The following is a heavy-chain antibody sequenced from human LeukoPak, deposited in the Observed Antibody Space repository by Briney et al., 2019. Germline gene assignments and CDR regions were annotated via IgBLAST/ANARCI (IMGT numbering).Heavy chain of an antibody. CDR3: TRDHWIGGFMDV. Sequence: GGSLRLSCAASGFTFSSYGMHWVRQAPGKGLEWVAVISYDGSNKYYADSVKGRFTISRDNSKNTLYLQMNSLRAEDTAVYYCTRDHWIGGFMDVWGKGTTVTVSS. J-gene: IGHJ6*04. D-gene: IGHD1-1*01. V-gene: IGHV3-30*03. CDR1: GFTFSSYG. CDR2: ISYDGSNK.